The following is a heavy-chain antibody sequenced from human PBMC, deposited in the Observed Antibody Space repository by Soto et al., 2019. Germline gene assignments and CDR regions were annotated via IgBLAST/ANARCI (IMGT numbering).Heavy chain of an antibody. CDR2: LSGSGDTT. CDR1: GFTFSSYG. CDR3: AKGTQFFYYYAMDV. V-gene: IGHV3-23*01. J-gene: IGHJ6*02. Sequence: GGSLRLSCAASGFTFSSYGMNWVRQAPGKGLEWVSALSGSGDTTYYADSVRGRFSISRDNSKNTLYLQMSSLRGEVTAVYYCAKGTQFFYYYAMDVWGQGTTVTVSS.